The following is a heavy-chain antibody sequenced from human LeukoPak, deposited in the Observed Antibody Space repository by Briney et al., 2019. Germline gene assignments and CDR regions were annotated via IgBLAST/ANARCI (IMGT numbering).Heavy chain of an antibody. V-gene: IGHV3-33*01. J-gene: IGHJ4*02. D-gene: IGHD5-18*01. CDR3: ARDWDTAMVN. CDR1: GFTISSYG. Sequence: GALRLSCAASGFTISSYGMHWVRQAPGKGLEWVAVIWYDGSNKYYADSVKGRFTISRDNSKNTLYLRMNSLRAEDTAVYYCARDWDTAMVNWGQGTLVTVSS. CDR2: IWYDGSNK.